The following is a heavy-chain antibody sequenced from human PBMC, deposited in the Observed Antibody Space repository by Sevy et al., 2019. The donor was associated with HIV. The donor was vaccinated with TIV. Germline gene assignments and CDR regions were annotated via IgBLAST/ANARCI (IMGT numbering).Heavy chain of an antibody. D-gene: IGHD3-16*01. CDR3: AKWGTTRGMDV. Sequence: GGSLRLSCAASGFTFSNYAMSWVRQAPGKGLEWVSAIGGGGGPTYYADSGKGRFIISRDNFKNTLDLQMNSLRAEDTAGYYCAKWGTTRGMDVWGPGTTVTVSS. CDR1: GFTFSNYA. CDR2: IGGGGGPT. J-gene: IGHJ6*02. V-gene: IGHV3-23*01.